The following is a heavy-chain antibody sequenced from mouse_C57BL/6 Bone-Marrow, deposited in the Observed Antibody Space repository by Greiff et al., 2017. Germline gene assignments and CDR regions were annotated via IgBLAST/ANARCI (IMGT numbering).Heavy chain of an antibody. J-gene: IGHJ3*01. D-gene: IGHD3-3*01. Sequence: QLQLQQPGAELVRPGTSVKLSCKASGYTFTSYWMHWVKQRPGQGLEWIGVIDPSDSYTNYNHKFKGKATLTVDTSSSTAYMQLSSLTSEDSAVYYCARKGWVWFAYWGQGTLVTVSA. CDR1: GYTFTSYW. CDR3: ARKGWVWFAY. V-gene: IGHV1-59*01. CDR2: IDPSDSYT.